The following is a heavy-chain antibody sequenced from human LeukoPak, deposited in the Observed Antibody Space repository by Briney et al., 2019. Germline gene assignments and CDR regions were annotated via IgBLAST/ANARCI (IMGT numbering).Heavy chain of an antibody. D-gene: IGHD5-12*01. J-gene: IGHJ4*02. CDR1: GGSFSGYY. V-gene: IGHV4-34*01. CDR3: ASILSGYSGYDYDY. Sequence: PSETLSLTCAVYGGSFSGYYWSWIRQPPGKGLEWIGEINHSGSTNYNPSLKSRVTISVDTSKNQFSLKLSSVTAADTAVYYCASILSGYSGYDYDYWGQGTLVTVSS. CDR2: INHSGST.